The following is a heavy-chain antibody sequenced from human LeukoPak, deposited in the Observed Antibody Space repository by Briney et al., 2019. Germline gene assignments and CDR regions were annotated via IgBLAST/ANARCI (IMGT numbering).Heavy chain of an antibody. CDR2: IYTSGST. CDR1: GGSISSYY. V-gene: IGHV4-4*07. D-gene: IGHD3-10*01. J-gene: IGHJ5*02. CDR3: ARGPITMVRGSQTTNWFDP. Sequence: PSETLSLTCTVSGGSISSYYWSWIWQPAGKGLEWIGRIYTSGSTNYNPSLKSRVTMSVDTSKNQFSLKLSSVTAADTAVYYFARGPITMVRGSQTTNWFDPWGQGTLVTVSS.